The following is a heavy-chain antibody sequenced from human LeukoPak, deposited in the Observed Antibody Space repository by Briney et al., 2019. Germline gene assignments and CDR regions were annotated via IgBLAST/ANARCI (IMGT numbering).Heavy chain of an antibody. D-gene: IGHD2/OR15-2a*01. CDR3: ATNLIGAGEYFQQ. V-gene: IGHV3-11*01. Sequence: GGSLRLSCAASGLRFSDYYVSWIRQAPGKGLQWVSYISSGGDIMHYADSVKGRFTSSRGNAKNSGYLEMNNLGAEDTAVYYCATNLIGAGEYFQQWGQGTLVTVSS. CDR1: GLRFSDYY. CDR2: ISSGGDIM. J-gene: IGHJ1*01.